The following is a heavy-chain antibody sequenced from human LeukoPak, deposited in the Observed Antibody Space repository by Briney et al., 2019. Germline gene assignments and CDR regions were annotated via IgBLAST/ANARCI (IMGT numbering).Heavy chain of an antibody. D-gene: IGHD3-10*01. V-gene: IGHV3-11*01. CDR2: THTSGSHI. CDR3: ARTYYYGSGNYDDAFDI. Sequence: GGSLRLSCAASGFTFRDYLMSWIHQAPGKGLEWVSYTHTSGSHIYYADSVKGRFTISRDNAKNSLYLQMNSLRAEDTAVYYCARTYYYGSGNYDDAFDIWGQGTMVTVSS. J-gene: IGHJ3*02. CDR1: GFTFRDYL.